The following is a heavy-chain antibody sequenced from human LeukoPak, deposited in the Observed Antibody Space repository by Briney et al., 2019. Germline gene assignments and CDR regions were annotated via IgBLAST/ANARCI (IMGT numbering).Heavy chain of an antibody. Sequence: ASVKVSCKASGGTFSSYAISWVRQAPGQGLEWMGGIIPIFGTANYAQKFQGRVTITTDESTSTAYMELSSLRSEDTAVYYCARAKGGAAVSMVGTYYMDVWGKGTTVTVSS. J-gene: IGHJ6*03. V-gene: IGHV1-69*05. CDR2: IIPIFGTA. CDR1: GGTFSSYA. D-gene: IGHD3-10*02. CDR3: ARAKGGAAVSMVGTYYMDV.